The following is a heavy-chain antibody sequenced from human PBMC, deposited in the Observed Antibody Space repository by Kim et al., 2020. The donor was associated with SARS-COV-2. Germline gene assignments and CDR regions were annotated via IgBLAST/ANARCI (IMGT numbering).Heavy chain of an antibody. CDR1: GDSINSGDYY. Sequence: SETLSLTCTVSGDSINSGDYYWSLVRQPPGQRLEWIGFFYYSGSTYYNPTLKRRITISIDSSKNQSSLQLGSATAEDTAEYYGVGPFSYWGQGTLVTVSS. V-gene: IGHV4-30-4*01. J-gene: IGHJ4*02. CDR3: VGPFSY. CDR2: FYYSGST.